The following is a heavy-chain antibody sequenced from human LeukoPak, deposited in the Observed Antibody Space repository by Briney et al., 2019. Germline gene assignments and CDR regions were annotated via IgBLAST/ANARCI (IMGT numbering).Heavy chain of an antibody. CDR1: GGSFSGYY. V-gene: IGHV4-34*01. D-gene: IGHD4-11*01. J-gene: IGHJ3*02. Sequence: SETLSLTCAVYGGSFSGYYWSWIRQPPGKGLEWIGSIYYSGSTYYNPSLKSRVTISVDTSKNQFSLKLSSVTAADTAVYYCARFSNTNAFDIWGQGTMVTVSS. CDR2: IYYSGST. CDR3: ARFSNTNAFDI.